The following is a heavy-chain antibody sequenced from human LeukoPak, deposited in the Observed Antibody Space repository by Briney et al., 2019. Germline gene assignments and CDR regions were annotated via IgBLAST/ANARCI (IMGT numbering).Heavy chain of an antibody. J-gene: IGHJ6*04. CDR1: GYTFTSYG. CDR3: ARVFPITMVRGVLDDDYGMDV. V-gene: IGHV1-18*01. CDR2: SSAYNGNT. Sequence: ASEKVSCTASGYTFTSYGISWVRHAPGQGLEWMGWSSAYNGNTNNAQKLQGRVTMTTDTSTSTAYMELRSLRSDDTAVYYCARVFPITMVRGVLDDDYGMDVWGKETTVTVSS. D-gene: IGHD3-10*01.